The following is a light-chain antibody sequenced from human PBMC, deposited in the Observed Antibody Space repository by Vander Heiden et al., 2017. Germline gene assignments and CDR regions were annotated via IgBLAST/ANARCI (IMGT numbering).Light chain of an antibody. CDR2: GAS. J-gene: IGKJ4*01. CDR3: QQENNCHGT. CDR1: QSVSSN. V-gene: IGKV3-15*01. Sequence: EIVMTQSPATLSVSPGERATLSCRASQSVSSNLAWYQQKPGQAPRLLIYGASTRATGIPARFSGSGSGTEFTLTISSLQSEDFAVYYCQQENNCHGTFGGGTKVEIK.